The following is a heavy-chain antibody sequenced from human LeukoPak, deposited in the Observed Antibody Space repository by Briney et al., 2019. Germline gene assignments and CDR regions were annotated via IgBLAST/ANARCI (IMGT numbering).Heavy chain of an antibody. V-gene: IGHV3-23*01. CDR3: AKRGVVIRVILVGFHKEAYYFDS. J-gene: IGHJ4*02. Sequence: GGSLRLSCAVSGITLSNYGMSWVRQAPGKGLEWVAGISDSGGRTNYADSVKGRFTISRDNPKNTLYLQMNSLRAEDTAVYFCAKRGVVIRVILVGFHKEAYYFDSWGQGALVSVSS. D-gene: IGHD3-22*01. CDR1: GITLSNYG. CDR2: ISDSGGRT.